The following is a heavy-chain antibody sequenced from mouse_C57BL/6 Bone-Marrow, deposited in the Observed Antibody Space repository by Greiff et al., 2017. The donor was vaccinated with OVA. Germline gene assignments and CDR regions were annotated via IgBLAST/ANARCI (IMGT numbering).Heavy chain of an antibody. CDR3: AREAYSNYERFAY. Sequence: EVQLQESGPGLVKPSQSLSLTCSVTGYSITSGYYWNWIRQFPGNKLEWMGYISYDGSNNYNPSLKNRISITRDTSKNQFFLKLNSVTTEDTATYYCAREAYSNYERFAYWGQGTLVTVSA. D-gene: IGHD2-5*01. V-gene: IGHV3-6*01. J-gene: IGHJ3*01. CDR1: GYSITSGYY. CDR2: ISYDGSN.